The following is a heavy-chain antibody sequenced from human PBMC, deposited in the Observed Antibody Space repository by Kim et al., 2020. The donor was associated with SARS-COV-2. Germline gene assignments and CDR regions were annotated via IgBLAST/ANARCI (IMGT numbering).Heavy chain of an antibody. CDR3: ARRGGSGRSFDY. V-gene: IGHV4-39*01. J-gene: IGHJ4*02. Sequence: FNSSLKSRVTISVDTSKNQFSLKLSSMTAADSAVYYCARRGGSGRSFDYWGQGTLVIVSS. D-gene: IGHD3-10*01.